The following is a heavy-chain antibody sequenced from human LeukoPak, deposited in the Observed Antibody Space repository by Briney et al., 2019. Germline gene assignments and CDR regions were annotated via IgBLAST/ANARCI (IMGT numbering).Heavy chain of an antibody. J-gene: IGHJ5*02. CDR2: IYYSGST. CDR1: GGSISSSSYY. CDR3: ARDNFHPGGTYYYDSSGYHWFDP. Sequence: SETLSLTCTVSGGSISSSSYYWDWIRQPPGKGLEWIGSIYYSGSTYYNPSLKSRVTISVDTSKNHFSLKLSSVTAADTAVYYCARDNFHPGGTYYYDSSGYHWFDPWGQGTLVTVSS. V-gene: IGHV4-39*02. D-gene: IGHD3-22*01.